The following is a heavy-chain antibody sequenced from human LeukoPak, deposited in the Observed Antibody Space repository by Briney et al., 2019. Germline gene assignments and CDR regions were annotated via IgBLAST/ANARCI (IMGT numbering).Heavy chain of an antibody. CDR3: ARGGVAAAGTVN. V-gene: IGHV3-21*01. CDR2: IGNSSSYI. Sequence: GGSLRLSCAASGFTFSSYSMNWVRQAPGKGLEWVSSIGNSSSYIYYADSVKGRFTISRDNAKNSLYLQMNSLRAEDTAVYYCARGGVAAAGTVNWGQGTLVTVSS. J-gene: IGHJ4*02. CDR1: GFTFSSYS. D-gene: IGHD6-13*01.